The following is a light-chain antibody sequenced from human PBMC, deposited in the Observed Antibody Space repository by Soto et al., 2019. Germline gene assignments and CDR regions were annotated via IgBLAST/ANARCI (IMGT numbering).Light chain of an antibody. J-gene: IGLJ3*02. CDR1: SSDVGAYNV. Sequence: QSALTQPASVSGSPGQSITISCTGTSSDVGAYNVVSWYQQHPGKAPKVMIYEVSNRPSGVSNRFSGSKSGNTASLTISGLRPEDEADYYCSSYSSTSTLVFGGGTKLTVL. V-gene: IGLV2-14*01. CDR3: SSYSSTSTLV. CDR2: EVS.